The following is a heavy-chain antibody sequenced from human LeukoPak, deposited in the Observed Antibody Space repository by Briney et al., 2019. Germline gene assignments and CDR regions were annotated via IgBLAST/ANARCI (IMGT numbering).Heavy chain of an antibody. D-gene: IGHD6-13*01. CDR1: GYTFTGYY. CDR3: ARGGIAAAGFYFYYYMDV. J-gene: IGHJ6*03. V-gene: IGHV1-2*02. Sequence: ASVKVSCKASGYTFTGYYIHWVRQAPGQGLEWMGWIGPNSGGTNCAQKLQGRVTMTRDTSISTAYMELSRLRSDDTAVYSCARGGIAAAGFYFYYYMDVWGKGTTVTISS. CDR2: IGPNSGGT.